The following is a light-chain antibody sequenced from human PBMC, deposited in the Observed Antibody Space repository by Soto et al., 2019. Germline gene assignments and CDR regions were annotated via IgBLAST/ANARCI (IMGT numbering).Light chain of an antibody. CDR2: ENN. Sequence: QSVLTQPPSVSAAPGQKVTVSCSGRSSNIGNNYVSWYQQLPGTAPKALIYENNKRPSGIPDRFSGPKSGTSATLGITGLQTGDEAGYYCGTWDSSLSAYVFGTGTKVTVL. CDR3: GTWDSSLSAYV. CDR1: SSNIGNNY. V-gene: IGLV1-51*02. J-gene: IGLJ1*01.